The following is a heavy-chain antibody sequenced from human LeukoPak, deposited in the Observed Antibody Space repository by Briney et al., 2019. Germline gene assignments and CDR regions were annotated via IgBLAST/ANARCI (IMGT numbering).Heavy chain of an antibody. J-gene: IGHJ5*02. CDR2: INSDGSST. V-gene: IGHV3-74*01. CDR1: GFTFSSYW. CDR3: ARDPGVGGYCSGGSCYSRWFDP. Sequence: PGGSLRLSCAASGFTFSSYWMHWVRQAPGKGLVWVSRINSDGSSTSYADSVKGRFTISRDNAKNTLYLQMNSLRAEDTAVYYCARDPGVGGYCSGGSCYSRWFDPWGQGTLSPSPQ. D-gene: IGHD2-15*01.